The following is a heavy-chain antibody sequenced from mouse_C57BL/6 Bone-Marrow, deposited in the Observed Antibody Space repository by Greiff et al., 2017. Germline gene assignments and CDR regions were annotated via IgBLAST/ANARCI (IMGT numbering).Heavy chain of an antibody. V-gene: IGHV3-6*01. CDR3: ARGYYDSDY. D-gene: IGHD2-4*01. J-gene: IGHJ2*01. CDR1: GYSITSGYY. CDR2: ISYDGSN. Sequence: VQLKESGPGLVKPSPSLSLTCSVTGYSITSGYYWNWIRQFPGNKLEWMGYISYDGSNNYNPSLKNRISITRDTSKNQFFLKLNSVTTEDTATYYCARGYYDSDYWGQGTTLTVAS.